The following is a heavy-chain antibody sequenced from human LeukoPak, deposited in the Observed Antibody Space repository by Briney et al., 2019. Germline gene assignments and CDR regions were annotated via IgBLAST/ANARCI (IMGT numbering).Heavy chain of an antibody. CDR3: AKDPPCSGGTCYGYFES. J-gene: IGHJ4*02. Sequence: GGSLRLSCAASGFTFSSYAMSWVRQAPGKGLEWVSAISGSGGSTYYADSVKGRFTISRDNSKNTLYLQMNNLRDEDTAVYYCAKDPPCSGGTCYGYFESWGQGTLVTVSS. V-gene: IGHV3-23*01. CDR1: GFTFSSYA. D-gene: IGHD2-15*01. CDR2: ISGSGGST.